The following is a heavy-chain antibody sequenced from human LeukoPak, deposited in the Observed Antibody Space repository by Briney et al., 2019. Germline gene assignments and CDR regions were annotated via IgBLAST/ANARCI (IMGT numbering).Heavy chain of an antibody. V-gene: IGHV3-53*01. CDR3: ARDAPIRYCSGGSCYTDY. Sequence: GRSLRLSCAASGFTVSSNYMSWVRQAPGKGLEWVSVIYSGGSTYHADSVKGRFTISRDNSKNTLYLQMNSLRAEDTAVYYCARDAPIRYCSGGSCYTDYWGQGTLVTVSS. J-gene: IGHJ4*02. CDR1: GFTVSSNY. CDR2: IYSGGST. D-gene: IGHD2-15*01.